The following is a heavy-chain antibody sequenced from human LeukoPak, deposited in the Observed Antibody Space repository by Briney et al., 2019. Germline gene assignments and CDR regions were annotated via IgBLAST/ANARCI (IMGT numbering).Heavy chain of an antibody. J-gene: IGHJ4*02. V-gene: IGHV3-30*04. Sequence: PGRSLRLSCAASGFTFSSYAMHWVRQAPGKGLEWVAVISYDGSNKYYADSVKGRFTISRDNSKNTLYLQMNSLRAEDTAVYYCARDDYGGNCFDYRGQGTLVTVSS. D-gene: IGHD4-23*01. CDR3: ARDDYGGNCFDY. CDR1: GFTFSSYA. CDR2: ISYDGSNK.